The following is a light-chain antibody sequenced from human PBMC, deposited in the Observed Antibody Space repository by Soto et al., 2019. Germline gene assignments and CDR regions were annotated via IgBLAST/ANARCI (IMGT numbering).Light chain of an antibody. CDR1: SSNIGNNF. V-gene: IGLV1-44*01. J-gene: IGLJ1*01. Sequence: QSVLTQPPSASGSPGQRVTISCSGSSSNIGNNFVKRYQQFPGTAPKLLIYSNNQRPSGVPDRFSGSKSGTSASLAISGLQSEDEADYYCASWDDSLNGYVFGTGTKVTVL. CDR2: SNN. CDR3: ASWDDSLNGYV.